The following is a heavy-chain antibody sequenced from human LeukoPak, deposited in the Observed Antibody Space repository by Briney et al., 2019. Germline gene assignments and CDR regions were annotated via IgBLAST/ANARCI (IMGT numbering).Heavy chain of an antibody. D-gene: IGHD1-7*01. CDR2: SRSSSPSM. CDR3: ARDWNFAIDY. J-gene: IGHJ4*02. V-gene: IGHV3-48*01. CDR1: GFTFSNYG. Sequence: GGSLRLSCAGSGFTFSNYGINWVRQAPGKGLEWVSYSRSSSPSMYYADSVKGRFTTSRDNAKNSLYLHMNSLRAEDTAVYYCARDWNFAIDYWGQGTLVTVSS.